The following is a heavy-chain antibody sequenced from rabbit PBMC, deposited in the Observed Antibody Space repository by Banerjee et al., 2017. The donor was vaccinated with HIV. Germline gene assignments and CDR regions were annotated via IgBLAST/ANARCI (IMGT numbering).Heavy chain of an antibody. J-gene: IGHJ4*01. D-gene: IGHD4-2*01. CDR1: GFSFSSSYY. V-gene: IGHV1S45*01. Sequence: QQQLVESGGGLVQPEGSLTLTCTASGFSFSSSYYMCWVRQAPGKGLEWIACILTGGSGSTYYASGAKGRFTISKTSSTTVTLQMTSLTAADTATYFCARGLYAGAGVPDYFNLWGQGTLVTVS. CDR3: ARGLYAGAGVPDYFNL. CDR2: ILTGGSGST.